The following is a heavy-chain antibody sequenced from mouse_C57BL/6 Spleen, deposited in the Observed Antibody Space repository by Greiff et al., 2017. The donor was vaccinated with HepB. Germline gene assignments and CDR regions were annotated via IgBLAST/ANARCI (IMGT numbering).Heavy chain of an antibody. V-gene: IGHV7-3*01. CDR2: IRNKANGYTT. D-gene: IGHD2-1*01. J-gene: IGHJ4*01. CDR3: ARSGYYGNYDAMDY. CDR1: GFTFTDYY. Sequence: EVNVVESGGGLVQPGGSLSLSCAASGFTFTDYYMSWVRQPPGKALEWLGFIRNKANGYTTEYSASVKGRFTISRDNSQSILYLQMNALRAEDSATYYCARSGYYGNYDAMDYWGQGTSVTVSS.